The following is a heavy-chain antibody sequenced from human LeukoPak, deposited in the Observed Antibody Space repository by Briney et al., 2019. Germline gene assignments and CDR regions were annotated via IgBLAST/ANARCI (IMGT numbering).Heavy chain of an antibody. J-gene: IGHJ4*02. CDR1: GFTFSTYG. Sequence: GGSLRLSCEASGFTFSTYGMSWVRQAPGKGLEWVANIKQDGSEKYYVDSVKGRFTISRDNAKNSLYLQMNSLRAEDTAVYYCARHGGYYFDYWGQGTLVTVSS. D-gene: IGHD3-10*01. V-gene: IGHV3-7*01. CDR3: ARHGGYYFDY. CDR2: IKQDGSEK.